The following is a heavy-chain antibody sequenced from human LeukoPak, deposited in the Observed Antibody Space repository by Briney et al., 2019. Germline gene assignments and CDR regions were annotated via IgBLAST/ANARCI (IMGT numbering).Heavy chain of an antibody. Sequence: GESLKISCKGSGYSFSDFWIVWVRQMPGQGLEWMGIIYPGDSDTRYSPSFQGQVTMSADKSISTAYLQWSSLKASDTAIYYCARLGLGSGSSCDYWGQGTLVIVSS. CDR3: ARLGLGSGSSCDY. CDR1: GYSFSDFW. J-gene: IGHJ4*02. D-gene: IGHD3-10*01. CDR2: IYPGDSDT. V-gene: IGHV5-51*01.